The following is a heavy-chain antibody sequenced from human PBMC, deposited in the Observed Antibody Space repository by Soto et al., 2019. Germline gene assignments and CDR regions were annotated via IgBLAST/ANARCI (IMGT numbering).Heavy chain of an antibody. J-gene: IGHJ6*02. D-gene: IGHD6-19*01. CDR3: AKTESSGWSTRYGMDV. CDR2: ISGGGNST. CDR1: GFTFSNYA. Sequence: GGSLRLSCAASGFTFSNYAMTWVRPAPGKGLEWVSGISGGGNSTYYADSVKGRFTISRDNSKNALYLQMNSLRAEDTAVYYCAKTESSGWSTRYGMDVWGQGTTVTVSS. V-gene: IGHV3-23*01.